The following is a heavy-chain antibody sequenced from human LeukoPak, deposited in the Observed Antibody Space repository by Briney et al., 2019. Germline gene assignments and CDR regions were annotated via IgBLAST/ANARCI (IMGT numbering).Heavy chain of an antibody. J-gene: IGHJ4*02. Sequence: ASVKVSCKTSGYTFSVYYIQWVRQAPGLGLEWMGWINPNTGGTNYAQKFQGRVTMTRDTSISIAYMEVTRLKSDDTAIYYCARDLGFDSWGQGTLVTVSS. CDR2: INPNTGGT. D-gene: IGHD3-16*01. CDR3: ARDLGFDS. CDR1: GYTFSVYY. V-gene: IGHV1-2*02.